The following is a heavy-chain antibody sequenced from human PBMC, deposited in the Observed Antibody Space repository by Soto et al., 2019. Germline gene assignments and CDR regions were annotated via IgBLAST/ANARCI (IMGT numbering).Heavy chain of an antibody. CDR2: IIPIFGTA. Sequence: ASVNVSFKASGGTFSSYAISWVRQAPGQGLEWMGGIIPIFGTANYAHKFQGRVTITADESTRTAYMELSSLRSEDTAVDYCARDLEGYSYVSLEPWGHGTLVPV. V-gene: IGHV1-69*01. CDR3: ARDLEGYSYVSLEP. CDR1: GGTFSSYA. J-gene: IGHJ5*02. D-gene: IGHD5-18*01.